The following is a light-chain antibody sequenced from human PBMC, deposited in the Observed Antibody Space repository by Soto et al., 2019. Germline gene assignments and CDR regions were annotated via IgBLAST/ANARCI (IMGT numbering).Light chain of an antibody. J-gene: IGLJ1*01. CDR2: EVR. CDR3: SAYTVSRTYV. Sequence: QSALTQPASVSGSPGQSITVSCTGTNTDVGGYNYVSWYQHRPGKAPRLMIYEVRNRLSGVSNRFSGSKSGNTASLTISGLQGEDEADYYCSAYTVSRTYVFGTGTKLTVL. V-gene: IGLV2-14*01. CDR1: NTDVGGYNY.